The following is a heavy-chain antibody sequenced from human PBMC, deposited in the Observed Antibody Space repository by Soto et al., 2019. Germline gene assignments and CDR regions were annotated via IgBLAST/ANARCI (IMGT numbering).Heavy chain of an antibody. V-gene: IGHV3-30-3*01. CDR2: ISYDGSNK. CDR1: GFTFSGYA. CDR3: ARDRTYRY. D-gene: IGHD3-16*02. J-gene: IGHJ4*02. Sequence: GGSLRLSCAASGFTFSGYAMHWVRQAPGKGLEWVAVISYDGSNKYYADSVKGRFTISRDNSKNTLYLQMNSLRAEDTAVYYCARDRTYRYWGQGTLVPVSS.